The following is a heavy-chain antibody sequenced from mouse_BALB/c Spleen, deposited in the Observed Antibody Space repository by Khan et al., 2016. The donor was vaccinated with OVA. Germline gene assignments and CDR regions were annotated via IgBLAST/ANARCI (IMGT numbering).Heavy chain of an antibody. V-gene: IGHV5-6*01. J-gene: IGHJ3*01. D-gene: IGHD1-1*01. CDR2: ITNGGTYT. Sequence: EVELVESGGDLVKPGGSLNLSCEASGFTFSNYGMSWLHQTPDKRLEWVATITNGGTYTYFPDSVKGRLTISRDNAKNTLYLQMSSLKSEDTAMXYCARHRVMSPTAWFAYWGQGTLVTVFA. CDR3: ARHRVMSPTAWFAY. CDR1: GFTFSNYG.